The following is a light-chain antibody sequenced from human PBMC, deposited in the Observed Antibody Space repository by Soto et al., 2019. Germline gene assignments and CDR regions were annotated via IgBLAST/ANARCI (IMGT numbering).Light chain of an antibody. Sequence: DVQITMRLSALSASVGDRVTITCRASQGISNYLAWYQQKPGKVPKLLIYAASTLQSGVPSRFSGSGSGTDFTLTISCLQPEDVATYYCQKYNCALNTLGQGTRLEIK. CDR1: QGISNY. J-gene: IGKJ5*01. V-gene: IGKV1-27*01. CDR3: QKYNCALNT. CDR2: AAS.